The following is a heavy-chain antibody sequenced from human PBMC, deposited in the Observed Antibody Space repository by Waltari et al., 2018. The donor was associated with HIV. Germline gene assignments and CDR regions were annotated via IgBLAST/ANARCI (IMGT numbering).Heavy chain of an antibody. CDR1: GVSLSAYS. CDR3: ARWCKGYKWICDAFDV. CDR2: VRPGGGT. J-gene: IGHJ3*01. V-gene: IGHV4-34*01. D-gene: IGHD1-20*01. Sequence: QEHLQQWGAALLNTSETLSLTCAVYGVSLSAYSWSWIRQSPGKGLEWIGEVRPGGGTNYNPSLKSRVTISEDTSKNQFSLKLTSVTAADTAVYYCARWCKGYKWICDAFDVWGQGTMVAVSS.